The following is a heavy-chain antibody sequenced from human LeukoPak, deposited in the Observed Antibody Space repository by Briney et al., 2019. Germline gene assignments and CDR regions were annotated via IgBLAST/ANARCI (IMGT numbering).Heavy chain of an antibody. V-gene: IGHV4-39*07. Sequence: SETLSLTCTASGGSISTTSYYWGWIRQPPGKGLECIGNIYYSGSTYYNPSLKSRVTISVDTSKNQFSLKLSSVTAADTAVYYCARRSAPYYYYYYMDVWGKGTTVTISS. D-gene: IGHD3-10*01. CDR3: ARRSAPYYYYYYMDV. J-gene: IGHJ6*03. CDR1: GGSISTTSYY. CDR2: IYYSGST.